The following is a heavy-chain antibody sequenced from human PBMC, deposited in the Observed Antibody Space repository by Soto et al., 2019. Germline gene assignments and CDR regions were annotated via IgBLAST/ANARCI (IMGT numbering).Heavy chain of an antibody. V-gene: IGHV4-30-4*01. J-gene: IGHJ4*02. CDR3: ERQRSSSWRAFDY. Sequence: SETLSLTCTVSGGSISSGDYYWSWIRQPPGKGLEWIGYIYYSGSTYYNPSLKSRVTISVDTSKNQFSLKLSSVTAADTAVYYCERQRSSSWRAFDYWGQGTLVTVSS. CDR1: GGSISSGDYY. CDR2: IYYSGST. D-gene: IGHD6-13*01.